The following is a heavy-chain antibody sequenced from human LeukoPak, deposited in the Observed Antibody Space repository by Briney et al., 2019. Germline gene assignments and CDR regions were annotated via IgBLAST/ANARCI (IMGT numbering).Heavy chain of an antibody. CDR2: INYRGNT. D-gene: IGHD3-22*01. Sequence: SETLSLTCTVSGGSVSSSSYYWGWIRQPPGKGLDWIGIINYRGNTYYNPSLKSRVTISVDTSKNQFSLKLSSVTAADTAVYYCARRDSYSSGYYYFDYWGQGTLVTVSS. CDR1: GGSVSSSSYY. V-gene: IGHV4-39*01. CDR3: ARRDSYSSGYYYFDY. J-gene: IGHJ4*02.